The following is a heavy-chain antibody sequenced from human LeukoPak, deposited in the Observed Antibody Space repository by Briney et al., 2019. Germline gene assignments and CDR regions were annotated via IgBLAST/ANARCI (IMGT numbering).Heavy chain of an antibody. D-gene: IGHD3-22*01. V-gene: IGHV5-51*01. CDR3: ARLGDYYDSSGYSAAGGIGAFDI. J-gene: IGHJ3*02. CDR2: IYPTDSNT. Sequence: GESLKISCKGSGYTFSNYWIGWVRQMPGKGLEWMGIIYPTDSNTRYSPSFQGQVTISADKSISTAYLQWSSLKASDTAMYYCARLGDYYDSSGYSAAGGIGAFDIWGQGTMVTVSS. CDR1: GYTFSNYW.